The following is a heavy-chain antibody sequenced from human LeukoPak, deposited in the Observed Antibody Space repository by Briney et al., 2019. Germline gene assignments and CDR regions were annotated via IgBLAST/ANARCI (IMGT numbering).Heavy chain of an antibody. V-gene: IGHV4-4*07. CDR1: GGSTSSYY. Sequence: ASETLSLTCTVSGGSTSSYYWSWIRQPTGKGLEWIGRIYNGGSTNYNPSLKSRVTMSVDTSKNQVSLKVNSVTAADTAVYYCARDRLTYYGMDVWGQGTTVTVSS. CDR2: IYNGGST. CDR3: ARDRLTYYGMDV. J-gene: IGHJ6*02. D-gene: IGHD3-16*01.